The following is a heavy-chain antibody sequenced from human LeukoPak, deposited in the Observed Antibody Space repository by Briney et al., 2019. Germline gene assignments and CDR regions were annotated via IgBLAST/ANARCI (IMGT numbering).Heavy chain of an antibody. CDR3: ARDSANWGAIDY. CDR1: GGSISSYY. J-gene: IGHJ4*02. CDR2: IYYSGST. Sequence: SETLSLTCTVSGGSISSYYWSWIRQPPGKGLEWIGYIYYSGSTNYNPSLKSRVTISVDTSKNQFSLKLSSVTAADTAVYYCARDSANWGAIDYWGQGTLVTVSS. D-gene: IGHD7-27*01. V-gene: IGHV4-59*01.